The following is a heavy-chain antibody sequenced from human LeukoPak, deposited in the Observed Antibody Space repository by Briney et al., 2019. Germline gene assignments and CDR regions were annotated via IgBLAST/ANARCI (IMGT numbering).Heavy chain of an antibody. D-gene: IGHD1-26*01. CDR2: VNSSGGTT. Sequence: GASVKVSFKASGYTFTSYYLHWMRQAPGQGLEWMGIVNSSGGTTNYAQKFQGRVTLTRDTSTSTVYMVLSSLRSEDTAVYYCARDRGGVGATFLGYGMDVWGQGTTVTVSS. V-gene: IGHV1-46*01. CDR3: ARDRGGVGATFLGYGMDV. J-gene: IGHJ6*02. CDR1: GYTFTSYY.